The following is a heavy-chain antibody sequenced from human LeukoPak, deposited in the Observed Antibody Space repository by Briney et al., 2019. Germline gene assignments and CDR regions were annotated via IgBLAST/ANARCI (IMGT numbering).Heavy chain of an antibody. D-gene: IGHD2-2*01. CDR2: ISSSSSYI. CDR1: GFTFSSYS. Sequence: GGSLRLSCAASGFTFSSYSMNWVRQAPGKGLEWVSSISSSSSYIYYADSVKGRFTISRDNAKNSLYLQMNSLRAEDTAVYYCARESRYCSSTSCYVDYWGQGTLVTVSS. CDR3: ARESRYCSSTSCYVDY. J-gene: IGHJ4*02. V-gene: IGHV3-21*01.